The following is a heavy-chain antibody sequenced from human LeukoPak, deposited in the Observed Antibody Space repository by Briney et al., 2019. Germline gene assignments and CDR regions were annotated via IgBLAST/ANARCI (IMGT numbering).Heavy chain of an antibody. J-gene: IGHJ4*02. D-gene: IGHD2-2*01. CDR1: GFTFSSYA. CDR2: ISGSGGST. V-gene: IGHV3-23*01. CDR3: AAMGIRLGAFDI. Sequence: GGSLRLSCAASGFTFSSYAMSWVRQAPGKGLEWVSAISGSGGSTYYADSVKGRFTISRDNSKNTLYLQMNSLRAEDTAVYYCAAMGIRLGAFDIWGQGTLVTVSS.